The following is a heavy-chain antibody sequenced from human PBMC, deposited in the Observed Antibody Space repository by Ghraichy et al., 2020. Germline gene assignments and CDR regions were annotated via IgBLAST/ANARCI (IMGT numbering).Heavy chain of an antibody. CDR1: GDSISTYH. D-gene: IGHD1-7*01. J-gene: IGHJ4*02. CDR3: ARLTGTGSIDY. CDR2: IYYTGTT. Sequence: SETLSLTCTVSGDSISTYHWNWIRQPPGKGLEWIAYIYYTGTTNYNPSLRSRVTLSVDTSKNQFSLNLKSVTAADTAVYYCARLTGTGSIDYWGQGTLVTVSS. V-gene: IGHV4-59*08.